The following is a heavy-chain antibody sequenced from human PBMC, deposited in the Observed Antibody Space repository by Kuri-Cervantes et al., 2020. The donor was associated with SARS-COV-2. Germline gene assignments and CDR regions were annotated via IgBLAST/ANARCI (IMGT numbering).Heavy chain of an antibody. D-gene: IGHD5-24*01. CDR3: AKDTRWLQSYTFDY. CDR1: GFTVSSNY. J-gene: IGHJ4*02. CDR2: IYSGGST. Sequence: GESLKISCAASGFTVSSNYMSWVRQAPGKGLEWVSVIYSGGSTYYADSVKGRVTISRDNSKNTLYLQMNSLRADDTAVYYCAKDTRWLQSYTFDYWGQGTLVTVSS. V-gene: IGHV3-53*01.